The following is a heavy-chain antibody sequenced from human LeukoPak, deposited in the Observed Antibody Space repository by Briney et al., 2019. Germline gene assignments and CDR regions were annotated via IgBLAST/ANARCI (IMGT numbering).Heavy chain of an antibody. CDR3: ARDWDLPKNIVATSGAMDV. J-gene: IGHJ6*02. D-gene: IGHD5-12*01. CDR2: ISAYNGNT. V-gene: IGHV1-18*01. CDR1: GYTFTSYG. Sequence: ASVKVSCKASGYTFTSYGISWVRQAPGQGLEWMGWISAYNGNTNYAQKLQGRVTMTTDTSTSTAYMELRSLRSEDTAVYYCARDWDLPKNIVATSGAMDVWGQGTTVTVSS.